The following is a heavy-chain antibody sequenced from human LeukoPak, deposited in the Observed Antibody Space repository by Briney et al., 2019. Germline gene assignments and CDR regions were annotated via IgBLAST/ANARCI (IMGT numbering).Heavy chain of an antibody. J-gene: IGHJ4*02. Sequence: GGSLRLSCAASGFTFSSYAMHWVRQAPGKGLEWVAVISYDGSNKYYADSVKGRFTISRDNSKNTLYLQMNSLRAEDTAVYYCAKDSGYLSDWGQGTLVTVSS. D-gene: IGHD5-12*01. V-gene: IGHV3-30*04. CDR3: AKDSGYLSD. CDR1: GFTFSSYA. CDR2: ISYDGSNK.